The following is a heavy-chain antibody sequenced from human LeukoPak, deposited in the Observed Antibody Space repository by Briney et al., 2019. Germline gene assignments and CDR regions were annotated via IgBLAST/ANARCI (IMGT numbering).Heavy chain of an antibody. CDR2: IYYSGST. V-gene: IGHV4-59*01. CDR3: ARVIGVAARGDYYYYMDV. D-gene: IGHD2-21*01. J-gene: IGHJ6*03. Sequence: PSETLSLTCTVSGGSISSYYWSWIRQPPGKGLEWIGYIYYSGSTNYNPSLKSRVTISVDTSKNQFSLKLSSVTAADTAVYYCARVIGVAARGDYYYYMDVWGKGTTVTVSS. CDR1: GGSISSYY.